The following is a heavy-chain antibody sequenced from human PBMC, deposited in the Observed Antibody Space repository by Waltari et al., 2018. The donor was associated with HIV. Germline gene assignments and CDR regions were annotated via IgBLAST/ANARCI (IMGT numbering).Heavy chain of an antibody. CDR2: IWNDGSNK. D-gene: IGHD1-26*01. CDR1: GLTFSRYG. J-gene: IGHJ4*02. V-gene: IGHV3-33*01. CDR3: ARDPSGSYPHY. Sequence: QVQLVASGGGVVQPGRSLRLSCAASGLTFSRYGMHWFRQAQGKGLEWVAVIWNDGSNKYYADAVKGRFTISRDNSKNTLYLQMNSLRAEDTAVYYCARDPSGSYPHYWGQGTLVTVSS.